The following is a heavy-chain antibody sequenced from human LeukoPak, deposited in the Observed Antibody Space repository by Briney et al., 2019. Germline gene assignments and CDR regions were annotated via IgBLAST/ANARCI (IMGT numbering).Heavy chain of an antibody. D-gene: IGHD3-9*01. Sequence: SVKVSCKASGGTFISYAISWVGQAPGQGGEGMGGIIPIFGIANYAQKFQGRVTITRDKSTRTAYMEVSRLRDEDTAVYYCARATYDILPGDEDNWFDPWGQGTLVTVSS. V-gene: IGHV1-69*17. CDR3: ARATYDILPGDEDNWFDP. CDR1: GGTFISYA. J-gene: IGHJ5*02. CDR2: IIPIFGIA.